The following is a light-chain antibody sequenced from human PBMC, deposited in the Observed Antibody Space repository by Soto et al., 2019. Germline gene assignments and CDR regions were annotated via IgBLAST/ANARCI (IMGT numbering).Light chain of an antibody. J-gene: IGLJ1*01. CDR1: SSNIGGNS. CDR3: GSWDSSLSAYV. CDR2: DDN. Sequence: QSVMTQPPSVSAAPGQKVTISCSGSSSNIGGNSVSWYQQLPGTAPKLLIYDDNKRPSGIPDRFSGSKSGTSATLGITGFQTGDEAEYYCGSWDSSLSAYVFGTGTQLTVL. V-gene: IGLV1-51*01.